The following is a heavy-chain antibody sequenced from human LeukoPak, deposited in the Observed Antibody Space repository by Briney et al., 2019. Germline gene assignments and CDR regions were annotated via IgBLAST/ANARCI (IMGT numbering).Heavy chain of an antibody. CDR1: GFTFSSYG. D-gene: IGHD6-13*01. CDR3: ASRQTLSSSWYAFDI. J-gene: IGHJ3*02. V-gene: IGHV3-33*01. CDR2: IWYDGSNK. Sequence: GRSLTLSCAASGFTFSSYGMHWVRQAPGKGLEWVAVIWYDGSNKYYADSVKGRFTISRDNSKNTLYLQMNSLRAEDTAVYYCASRQTLSSSWYAFDIWGQGTMVTVSS.